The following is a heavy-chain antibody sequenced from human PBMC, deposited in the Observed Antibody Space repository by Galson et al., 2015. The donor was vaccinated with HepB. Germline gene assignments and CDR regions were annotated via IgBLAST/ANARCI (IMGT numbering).Heavy chain of an antibody. CDR1: GGSISSYY. CDR2: IYTSGST. V-gene: IGHV4-4*07. D-gene: IGHD3-3*01. J-gene: IGHJ5*02. CDR3: AGRTIFGVVIFGFDP. Sequence: SETLSLTCTVSGGSISSYYWSWIRQPAGKGLEWIGRIYTSGSTNYNPSLKSRVTMSVDTSKNQFSLKLSSVTAADTAVYYCAGRTIFGVVIFGFDPWGQGTLVTVSS.